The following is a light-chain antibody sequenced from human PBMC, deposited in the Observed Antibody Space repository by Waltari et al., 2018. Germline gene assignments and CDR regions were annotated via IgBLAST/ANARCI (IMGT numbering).Light chain of an antibody. V-gene: IGKV3-20*01. CDR3: QQYAGSPIT. CDR2: GAS. Sequence: DIVLTQSPGTPSFFPGDRATLSCRATQSLSHSNLAWYQQKGGQAPRLHIYGASSRATAIPDRFSGSGSGTDFTLSLRRLEPEAYGVYYCQQYAGSPITVGGGTKVEI. CDR1: QSLSHSN. J-gene: IGKJ4*01.